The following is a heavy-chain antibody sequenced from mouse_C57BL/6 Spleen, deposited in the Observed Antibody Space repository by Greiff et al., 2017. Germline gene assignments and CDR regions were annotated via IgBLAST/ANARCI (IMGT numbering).Heavy chain of an antibody. CDR3: ARGLNWERGYFDY. V-gene: IGHV1-80*01. CDR2: IYPGDGDT. D-gene: IGHD4-1*01. J-gene: IGHJ2*01. Sequence: VKLVESGAELVKPGASVKISCKASGYAFSSYWMNWVKQRPGKGLEWIGQIYPGDGDTNYNGKFKGKATLTADKSSSTAYMQLSSLTSEDSAVYFCARGLNWERGYFDYWGQGTTLTVSS. CDR1: GYAFSSYW.